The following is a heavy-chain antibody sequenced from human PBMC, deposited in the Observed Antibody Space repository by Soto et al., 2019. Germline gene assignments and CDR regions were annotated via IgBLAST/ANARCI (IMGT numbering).Heavy chain of an antibody. CDR2: MNPNSGNT. V-gene: IGHV1-8*01. CDR1: GYTFTSYD. CDR3: ARGWVAAADTWFDP. Sequence: GASVKVSCKASGYTFTSYDISWVRQATGQGLEWMGWMNPNSGNTGYAQKFQGRVTMTRNTSISTAYMELSSLRSEDTAVYYCARGWVAAADTWFDPWGQGTLVTVSS. D-gene: IGHD6-13*01. J-gene: IGHJ5*02.